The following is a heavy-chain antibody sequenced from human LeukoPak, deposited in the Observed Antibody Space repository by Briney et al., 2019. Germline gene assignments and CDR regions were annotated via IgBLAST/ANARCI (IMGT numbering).Heavy chain of an antibody. D-gene: IGHD6-13*01. J-gene: IGHJ4*02. CDR3: ARARAGAGTFFFDY. CDR2: IYSGGST. CDR1: GFTVSSKY. Sequence: GGSLRLSCATSGFTVSSKYMSWIRQAPGKGLEWVSVIYSGGSTYYADSVKGRFTISRDNSKNTLYLQMNSLRAEDTAVYYCARARAGAGTFFFDYWGQGTLVTVSS. V-gene: IGHV3-53*01.